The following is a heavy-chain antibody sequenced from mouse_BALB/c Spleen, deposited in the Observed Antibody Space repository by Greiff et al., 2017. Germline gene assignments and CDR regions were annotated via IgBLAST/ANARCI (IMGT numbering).Heavy chain of an antibody. J-gene: IGHJ4*01. CDR2: ISYSGST. CDR3: ARGGTLRYGSMDY. V-gene: IGHV3-2*02. CDR1: GYSITSDYA. D-gene: IGHD1-1*01. Sequence: DVKLQESGPGLVKPSQSLSLTCTVTGYSITSDYAWNWIRQFPGNKLEWMGYISYSGSTSYNPSLKSRISITRDTSKNQFFLQLNSVTTEDTATYYCARGGTLRYGSMDYWGQGTSVTVSS.